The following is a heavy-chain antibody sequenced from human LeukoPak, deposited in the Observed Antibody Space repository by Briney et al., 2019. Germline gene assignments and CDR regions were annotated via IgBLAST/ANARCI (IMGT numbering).Heavy chain of an antibody. Sequence: SETLSLTCTVSGDSISSSSYYWGWIRQPPGKGLEWIGTFYYSGSTYYSPSLKSRLTISVDTSKNQFSLRLSSVTAADTAVYYCARAGRHRITDHHYWGQGTLVTVSS. CDR1: GDSISSSSYY. J-gene: IGHJ4*02. V-gene: IGHV4-39*07. D-gene: IGHD3-10*01. CDR2: FYYSGST. CDR3: ARAGRHRITDHHY.